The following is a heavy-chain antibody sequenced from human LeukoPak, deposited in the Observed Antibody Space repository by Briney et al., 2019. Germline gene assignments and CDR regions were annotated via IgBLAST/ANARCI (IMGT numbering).Heavy chain of an antibody. J-gene: IGHJ4*02. CDR2: INPNSDGT. CDR1: GYTFTGYY. D-gene: IGHD3-22*01. Sequence: GASVKVSCKASGYTFTGYYIHWVRQAPGQGLEWMGRINPNSDGTNYAQKFQGRVTMTRDTSISTAYMELSRLRSDDTAVYYCARDIVGIGYYDSSGHEDYWGQGSLVTVSS. CDR3: ARDIVGIGYYDSSGHEDY. V-gene: IGHV1-2*06.